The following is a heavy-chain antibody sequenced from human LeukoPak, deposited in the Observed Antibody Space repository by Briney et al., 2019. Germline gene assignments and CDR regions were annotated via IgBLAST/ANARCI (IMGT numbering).Heavy chain of an antibody. J-gene: IGHJ4*02. CDR2: IYNTGEIT. CDR3: ARMGAIAGASANVDF. Sequence: SETLSLTCTVSGGSISSYYWSWIRQPPGKGLEWIGYIYNTGEITDYSPSLKSRVTISVDTSKNQFSLRLNSVTTADTAVYYCARMGAIAGASANVDFWGQGTLVTVSS. D-gene: IGHD4/OR15-4a*01. V-gene: IGHV4-59*01. CDR1: GGSISSYY.